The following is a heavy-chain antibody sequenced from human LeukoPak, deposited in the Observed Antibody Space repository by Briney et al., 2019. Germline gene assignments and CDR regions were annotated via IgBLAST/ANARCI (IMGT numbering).Heavy chain of an antibody. Sequence: SETLSLTCSVSGGSITSSSYYWAWIRQTPERGLEWIGSIYYTGGTYYSPSLKSRVTISVDTSKNQFSLKLSSVTAADTAVYYCARLGRWELQLGHAFDIWGQGTMVTVSS. CDR3: ARLGRWELQLGHAFDI. CDR2: IYYTGGT. J-gene: IGHJ3*02. D-gene: IGHD1-26*01. CDR1: GGSITSSSYY. V-gene: IGHV4-39*01.